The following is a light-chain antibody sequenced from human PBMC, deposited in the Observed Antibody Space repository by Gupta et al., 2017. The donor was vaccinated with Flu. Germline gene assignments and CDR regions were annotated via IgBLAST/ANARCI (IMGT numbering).Light chain of an antibody. CDR1: NSNIGNNY. J-gene: IGLJ3*02. Sequence: QSVLTQPPSVSAAPGQRVTISRSGGNSNIGNNYVSWYQQLPGTPPKLLIYENNQRPSEIPARFSGSKSGTSATLGITELQTGDEADYYCVAWDTSLSAGVFGGGTKLTVL. CDR2: ENN. V-gene: IGLV1-51*02. CDR3: VAWDTSLSAGV.